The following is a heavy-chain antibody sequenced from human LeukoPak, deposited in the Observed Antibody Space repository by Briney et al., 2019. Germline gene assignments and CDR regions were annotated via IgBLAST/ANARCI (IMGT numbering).Heavy chain of an antibody. CDR2: ISSSGGTI. D-gene: IGHD3-16*01. Sequence: GGSLRLSCAASGFTFSSYEMNWVRQAPGKGREGGSYISSSGGTIYYADSVKGRFTISRDNAKNSLYLQMNSLRAEDTAVYYCASFWGDYWGQGTLVTVSS. J-gene: IGHJ4*02. CDR3: ASFWGDY. CDR1: GFTFSSYE. V-gene: IGHV3-48*03.